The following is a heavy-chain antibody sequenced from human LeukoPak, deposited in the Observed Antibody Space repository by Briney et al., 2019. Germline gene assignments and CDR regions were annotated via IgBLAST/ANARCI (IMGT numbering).Heavy chain of an antibody. CDR3: ARGNSCSGGSCSYYFDY. CDR1: GFTFSSYE. J-gene: IGHJ4*02. CDR2: ISSSGSGI. Sequence: GGSLRLSCAASGFTFSSYEMNWVRQAPGKGLEWVSYISSSGSGIHYADSVKGRFTISRDNAKNSLYLQLNSLRAEDTAVYYCARGNSCSGGSCSYYFDYWGQGTLVTVSS. V-gene: IGHV3-48*03. D-gene: IGHD2-15*01.